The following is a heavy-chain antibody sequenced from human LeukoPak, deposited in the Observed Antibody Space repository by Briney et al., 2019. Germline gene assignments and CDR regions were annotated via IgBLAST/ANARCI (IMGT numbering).Heavy chain of an antibody. J-gene: IGHJ5*02. D-gene: IGHD3-22*01. CDR3: ARGLGSSVVIPNWFDP. V-gene: IGHV4-30-4*01. CDR1: GGSISSGGYY. Sequence: PSQTLSLTCTVSGGSISSGGYYWSWSRRTPGKGLEWLGFIYYSGGTYYNPSLKSRITISVDTSKKQFSLKLRSVTAADTAVYYCARGLGSSVVIPNWFDPWGQGILVTVSS. CDR2: IYYSGGT.